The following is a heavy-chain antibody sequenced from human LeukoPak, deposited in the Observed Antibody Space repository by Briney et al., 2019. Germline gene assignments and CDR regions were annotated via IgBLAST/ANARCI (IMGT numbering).Heavy chain of an antibody. CDR2: ISSTGAYI. J-gene: IGHJ4*02. V-gene: IGHV3-21*01. Sequence: GGALRLSCATSGFIFSSDSMIWVRQAPGKGLEWVSSISSTGAYIYYADSLKGRFTISRDNAKNSLYLQMNSLRADDTAVYYCARGLAAAGTRGPYWGQGTLVTVSS. CDR3: ARGLAAAGTRGPY. CDR1: GFIFSSDS. D-gene: IGHD6-13*01.